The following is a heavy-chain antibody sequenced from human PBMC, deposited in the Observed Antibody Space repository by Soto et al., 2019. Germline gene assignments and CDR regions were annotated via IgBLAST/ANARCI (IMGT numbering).Heavy chain of an antibody. V-gene: IGHV1-18*01. CDR2: ISAYNGNT. J-gene: IGHJ5*02. CDR1: GYTFTSSG. Sequence: ASVKVSCKASGYTFTSSGISWVRQAPGQGLEWMGWISAYNGNTNYAQKLQGRVTMTTDTSTSTAYMELRSLRSDDTAVYYCARGSDYVWGSYRPVNWFDPWGQGTLVTVSS. D-gene: IGHD3-16*02. CDR3: ARGSDYVWGSYRPVNWFDP.